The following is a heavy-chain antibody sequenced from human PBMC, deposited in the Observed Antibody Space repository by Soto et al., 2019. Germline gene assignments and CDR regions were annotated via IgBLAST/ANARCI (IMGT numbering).Heavy chain of an antibody. CDR1: GYTFTSYG. Sequence: ASVKVSCKASGYTFTSYGISWVRQAPGQGLEWMGGISAYNGNTNYAQKFQGRVTMTADKSTNTVYMELRSLRSDDTAVYYCARGGDGYNFGAVYWGQGTPVTVSS. CDR2: ISAYNGNT. D-gene: IGHD2-21*01. V-gene: IGHV1-18*01. J-gene: IGHJ4*02. CDR3: ARGGDGYNFGAVY.